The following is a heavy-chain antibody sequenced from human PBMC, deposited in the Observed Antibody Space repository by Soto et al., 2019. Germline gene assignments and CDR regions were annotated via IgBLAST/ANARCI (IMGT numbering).Heavy chain of an antibody. CDR3: ARVHYVSSGYYSDDWFYS. D-gene: IGHD3-22*01. J-gene: IGHJ5*01. Sequence: GASVKVSCKASGGTFSSYAISWVRQAPGQGLEWMGGIIPIFGTANYAQKFQGRVTITADESTSTAYMELSSLRSEDTAVYYCARVHYVSSGYYSDDWFYSWGQGSLDTVSS. CDR2: IIPIFGTA. CDR1: GGTFSSYA. V-gene: IGHV1-69*13.